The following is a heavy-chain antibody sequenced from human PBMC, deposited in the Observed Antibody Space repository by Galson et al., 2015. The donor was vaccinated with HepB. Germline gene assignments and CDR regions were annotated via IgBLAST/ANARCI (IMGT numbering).Heavy chain of an antibody. V-gene: IGHV3-7*01. D-gene: IGHD3-16*01. CDR1: GFLFSKFW. Sequence: SLRLSCAASGFLFSKFWMGWVRQAPGKGLEWVANIQPDGSGESYADSVKGRFTISRDNSKNTLYLQMNSLRAEDTAVYYCASEDYTYNWFDPWGQGTLVTVSS. CDR2: IQPDGSGE. CDR3: ASEDYTYNWFDP. J-gene: IGHJ5*02.